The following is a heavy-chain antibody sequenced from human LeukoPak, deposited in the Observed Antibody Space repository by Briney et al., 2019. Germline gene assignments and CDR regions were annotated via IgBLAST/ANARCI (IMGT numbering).Heavy chain of an antibody. J-gene: IGHJ6*02. CDR3: ARVVVIKSYYYGMGV. Sequence: GESLKISCKGSGYSFTSYWIGWVRQMPGKGLEWMGIIYPGDSDARYSPSFQGQVTISADKSISTAYLQWSSLKASDTAMYYCARVVVIKSYYYGMGVWGQGTTVTVSS. CDR1: GYSFTSYW. D-gene: IGHD3-22*01. CDR2: IYPGDSDA. V-gene: IGHV5-51*01.